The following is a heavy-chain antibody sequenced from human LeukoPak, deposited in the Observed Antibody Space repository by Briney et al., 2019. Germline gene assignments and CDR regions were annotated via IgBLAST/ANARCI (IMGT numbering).Heavy chain of an antibody. CDR1: GGTFSSYA. CDR2: ISAYNGNT. Sequence: ASVKVSCKASGGTFSSYAISWVRQAPGQGLEWMGWISAYNGNTNYAQKLQGRVTMTTDTSTGTAYMELRSLRSDDTAVYYCAREGPVDTAMGYWGQGTLVTVSS. D-gene: IGHD5-18*01. CDR3: AREGPVDTAMGY. J-gene: IGHJ4*02. V-gene: IGHV1-18*01.